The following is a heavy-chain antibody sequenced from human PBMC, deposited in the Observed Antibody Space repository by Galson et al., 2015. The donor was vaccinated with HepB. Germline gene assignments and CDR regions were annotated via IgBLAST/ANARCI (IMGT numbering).Heavy chain of an antibody. CDR3: ARTPRFYDSSGYKGRQYYFDS. V-gene: IGHV4-30-2*01. J-gene: IGHJ4*02. D-gene: IGHD3-22*01. CDR2: INRSGSG. CDR1: GGSITKGGYS. Sequence: TLSLTCAVSGGSITKGGYSWSWIRQPPGKGLEWVGHINRSGSGDYNPSLKSRVTMSVDGSSNHFSLKVSSVTAADTAVYYCARTPRFYDSSGYKGRQYYFDSWGQGILVIVSS.